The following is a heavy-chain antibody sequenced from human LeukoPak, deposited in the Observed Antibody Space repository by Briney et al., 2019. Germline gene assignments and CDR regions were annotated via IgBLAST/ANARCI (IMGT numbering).Heavy chain of an antibody. V-gene: IGHV3-33*01. J-gene: IGHJ3*02. CDR2: ICYDGRNK. CDR3: ARDRKNEWLLRYDAFDI. D-gene: IGHD3-22*01. CDR1: G. Sequence: GMXWXRQAPGKGLEGVAVICYDGRNKYYADSVKGRFTISRDNSKNPLYLQMNSLRAEDTAVYYCARDRKNEWLLRYDAFDIWGQGTMVTVSS.